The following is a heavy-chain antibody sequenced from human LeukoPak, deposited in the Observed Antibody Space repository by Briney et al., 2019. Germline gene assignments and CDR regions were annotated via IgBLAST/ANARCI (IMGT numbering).Heavy chain of an antibody. D-gene: IGHD5-24*01. CDR1: GGTFSSYA. J-gene: IGHJ6*02. CDR2: IIPILGIA. V-gene: IGHV1-69*04. CDR3: ARTGGMATIHLYYYGMDV. Sequence: SVKVSCKASGGTFSSYAISWVRQAPGQGLEWMGRIIPILGIANYAQKFQGRDTITADKSTSTAYMELSSLRSEDTAVYYCARTGGMATIHLYYYGMDVWGQGTTVTVSS.